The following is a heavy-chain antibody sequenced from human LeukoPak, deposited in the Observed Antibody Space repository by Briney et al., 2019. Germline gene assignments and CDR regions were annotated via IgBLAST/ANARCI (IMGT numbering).Heavy chain of an antibody. J-gene: IGHJ4*02. D-gene: IGHD2-2*01. CDR3: AKGASVVPAAIGY. CDR2: ISYDGSNK. Sequence: GGSLRLSCAASGFTFSSYGMHWVRQAPGKGLEWVAVISYDGSNKYYADSVKGRFTISRDNSKNTLYLQMNSLRAGDTAVYYCAKGASVVPAAIGYWGQGTLVTVSS. CDR1: GFTFSSYG. V-gene: IGHV3-30*18.